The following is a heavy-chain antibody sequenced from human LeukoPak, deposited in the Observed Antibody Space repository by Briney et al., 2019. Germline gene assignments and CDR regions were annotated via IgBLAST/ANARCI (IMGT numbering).Heavy chain of an antibody. Sequence: GGSLRLSCAASGFPFDDYAMHWVRLAPGKGLEWVSGISWNSGSIVYADSVRGRFTISRDNAKNSLYLQINSLRVEDTAFYYCAKDKGSGSYYNLGYFDSWGQGMLVTVSS. CDR2: ISWNSGSI. J-gene: IGHJ4*02. D-gene: IGHD3-10*01. CDR1: GFPFDDYA. CDR3: AKDKGSGSYYNLGYFDS. V-gene: IGHV3-9*01.